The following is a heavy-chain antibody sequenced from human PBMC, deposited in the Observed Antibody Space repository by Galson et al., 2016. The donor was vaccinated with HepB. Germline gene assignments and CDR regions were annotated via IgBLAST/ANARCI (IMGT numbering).Heavy chain of an antibody. CDR2: IYYSGRT. Sequence: PGKGPEWIGYIYYSGRTNYNPSLKSRVTIPVDTSRNQFSLKLSSVTAADTAVYFCASGYSSGWYYFDSWGQGTLVTVSS. D-gene: IGHD6-19*01. V-gene: IGHV4-59*01. J-gene: IGHJ4*02. CDR3: ASGYSSGWYYFDS.